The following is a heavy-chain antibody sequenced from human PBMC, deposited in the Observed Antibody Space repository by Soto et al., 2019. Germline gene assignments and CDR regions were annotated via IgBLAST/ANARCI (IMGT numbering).Heavy chain of an antibody. CDR2: IYYSGST. D-gene: IGHD3-3*01. J-gene: IGHJ4*02. V-gene: IGHV4-59*01. CDR3: ARETYYDFWSGYSSDGYFDY. CDR1: GVSISSYY. Sequence: QVQLQESGPGLVKPSETLSLTCTVSGVSISSYYWSWIRQPPGKGLEWIGYIYYSGSTNYNPSLKSRVTISVDTSKNQFSLKLSSVTAADTAVYYCARETYYDFWSGYSSDGYFDYWGQGTLVTVSS.